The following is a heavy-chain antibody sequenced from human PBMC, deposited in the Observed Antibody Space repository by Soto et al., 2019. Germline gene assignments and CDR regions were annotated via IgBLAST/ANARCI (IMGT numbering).Heavy chain of an antibody. Sequence: GSLGIACAPSEFTFSSYSMDWVRQAPGKGLDWVSSISSSSRYIYYADSVKGRFTISRDNAKNSLYLQMNSLRAEDTAVYYCATRSGPIGVWGQGTTVTVSS. CDR1: EFTFSSYS. V-gene: IGHV3-21*01. CDR2: ISSSSRYI. CDR3: ATRSGPIGV. J-gene: IGHJ6*01.